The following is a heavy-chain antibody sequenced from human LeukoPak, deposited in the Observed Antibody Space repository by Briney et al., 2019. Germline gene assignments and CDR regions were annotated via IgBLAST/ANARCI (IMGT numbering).Heavy chain of an antibody. CDR2: IKSKTDGGTT. Sequence: GGSLRLSCAASGFTFSNAWMSWVRQAPGKGLEWIGHIKSKTDGGTTDYAAPVKGRFTISRDDSKNTLYLQMNSLKTEDTAVYYCAKKRGSSYGDPFDFWGQGTLVTVSS. V-gene: IGHV3-15*01. CDR3: AKKRGSSYGDPFDF. D-gene: IGHD5-18*01. J-gene: IGHJ4*02. CDR1: GFTFSNAW.